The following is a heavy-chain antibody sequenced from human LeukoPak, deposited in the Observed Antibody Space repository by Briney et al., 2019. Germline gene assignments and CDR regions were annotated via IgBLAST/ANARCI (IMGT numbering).Heavy chain of an antibody. D-gene: IGHD3-22*01. Sequence: GGSLGLSCAVSGYTFSKAWMSWVRQAPGKGLEWVGRIKSKTDGETTDYAAPVKGRFIISRDDSKNTLYLQMNSLKIEDTAVYFCYDSSGYGYWGQGTLVAVSS. CDR3: YDSSGYGY. CDR1: GYTFSKAW. V-gene: IGHV3-15*01. CDR2: IKSKTDGETT. J-gene: IGHJ4*02.